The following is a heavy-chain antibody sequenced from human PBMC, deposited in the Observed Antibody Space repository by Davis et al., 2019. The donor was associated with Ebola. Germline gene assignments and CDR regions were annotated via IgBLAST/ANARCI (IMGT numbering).Heavy chain of an antibody. CDR3: ARAHYVWRKYGMDV. Sequence: AASVKVSCKASGGTFSSYAISWVRQAPGQGLEWMGGIIPIFGTTNYAQKFQGRVTITADESTSTAYMELSSLGSEDTAVYYCARAHYVWRKYGMDVWGQGTTVTVSS. D-gene: IGHD3-16*01. CDR1: GGTFSSYA. V-gene: IGHV1-69*13. CDR2: IIPIFGTT. J-gene: IGHJ6*02.